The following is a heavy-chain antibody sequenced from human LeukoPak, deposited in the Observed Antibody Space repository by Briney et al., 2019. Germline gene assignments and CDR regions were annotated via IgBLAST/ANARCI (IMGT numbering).Heavy chain of an antibody. CDR2: IIPILGIA. V-gene: IGHV1-69*04. CDR1: GGTFSSYA. D-gene: IGHD3-10*01. J-gene: IGHJ4*02. Sequence: SVKVSCKAPGGTFSSYAISWVRQAPGQGLEWMGRIIPILGIANYAQKFQGRVTITADKSTSTAYMELSSLRSEDTAVYYCARDRGFGEFYFDYWGQGTLVTVSS. CDR3: ARDRGFGEFYFDY.